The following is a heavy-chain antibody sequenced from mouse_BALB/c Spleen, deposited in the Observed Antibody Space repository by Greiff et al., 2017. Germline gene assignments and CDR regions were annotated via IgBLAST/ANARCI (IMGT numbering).Heavy chain of an antibody. J-gene: IGHJ4*01. CDR2: ISSGSSTI. Sequence: EVQLQESGGGLVQPGGSRKLSCAASGFTFSSFGMHWVRQAPEKGLEWVAYISSGSSTIYYADTVKGRFTISRDNPNNTLFLQMTSLRCEDTAMYYCARLAYCNDDAMDYWGQGTSVTVSS. CDR1: GFTFSSFG. V-gene: IGHV5-17*02. CDR3: ARLAYCNDDAMDY.